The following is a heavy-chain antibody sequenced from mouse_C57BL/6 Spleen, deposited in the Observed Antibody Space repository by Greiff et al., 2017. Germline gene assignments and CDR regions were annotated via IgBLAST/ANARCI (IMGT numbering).Heavy chain of an antibody. CDR3: ARKAYSNHFAY. CDR2: IDPSDSYT. D-gene: IGHD2-5*01. V-gene: IGHV1-69*01. CDR1: GYTFTSYW. J-gene: IGHJ3*01. Sequence: QVQLQQPGAELVMPGASVKLSCKASGYTFTSYWMHWVKQRPGQGLEWIGEIDPSDSYTNYNQKFKGKSTLTVDKSSSTAYMQLSSLTSEDSAVYYCARKAYSNHFAYWGQGTLVTVSA.